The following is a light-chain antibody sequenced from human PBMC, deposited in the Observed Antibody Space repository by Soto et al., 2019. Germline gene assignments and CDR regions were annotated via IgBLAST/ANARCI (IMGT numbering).Light chain of an antibody. V-gene: IGLV2-14*01. J-gene: IGLJ1*01. CDR3: SSYTNINTRACV. Sequence: QSVMTQPASVSGSPGQSITISCTGTSGGIGSYNRVSWYQQHPGKAPKLIIYEVTDRPSGVSNRFSGSKSGNTASLTISGLQAEYEAEYYCSSYTNINTRACVFGTGTKLTVL. CDR1: SGGIGSYNR. CDR2: EVT.